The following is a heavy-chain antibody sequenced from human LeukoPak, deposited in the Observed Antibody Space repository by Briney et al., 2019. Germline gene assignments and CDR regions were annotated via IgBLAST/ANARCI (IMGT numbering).Heavy chain of an antibody. D-gene: IGHD1-14*01. CDR3: AKIEIPGTPNYYGMDV. Sequence: QSWGSLRLSCAASGFTFSSYAMSWVRQAPGKGLEWVSAIIGSGGSTYYADSVKGRFTISRDNSKNTLYLQMNSLRAEDTAVYYCAKIEIPGTPNYYGMDVWGQGTTVTVSS. J-gene: IGHJ6*02. CDR1: GFTFSSYA. V-gene: IGHV3-23*01. CDR2: IIGSGGST.